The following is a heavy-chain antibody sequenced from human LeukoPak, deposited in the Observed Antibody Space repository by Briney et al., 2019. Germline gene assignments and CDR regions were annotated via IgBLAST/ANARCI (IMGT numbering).Heavy chain of an antibody. Sequence: GRSLRLSCAAPGLTFHNTWMHWIRQAPGKGLVWVSRIKGDGITTTYADSVKGRFTISRDNAKNTLYLQMNSLRAEDTAVYYCAADGEYAFLVWGQGTMVTVPS. CDR3: AADGEYAFLV. J-gene: IGHJ3*01. CDR1: GLTFHNTW. D-gene: IGHD2/OR15-2a*01. V-gene: IGHV3-74*01. CDR2: IKGDGITT.